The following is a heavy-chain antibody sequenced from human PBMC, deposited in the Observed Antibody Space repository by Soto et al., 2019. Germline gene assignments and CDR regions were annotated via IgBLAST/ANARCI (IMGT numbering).Heavy chain of an antibody. CDR3: ARAGDRGYEADD. CDR2: INSGGSST. V-gene: IGHV3-74*01. J-gene: IGHJ4*02. D-gene: IGHD5-12*01. CDR1: GFTFSNYW. Sequence: EVQLVESGGGLVQPGGSLTLSCAASGFTFSNYWMHWVRQAPGKGLVWVSRINSGGSSTSYADSVKGRFTISRDNARNTLYVQMNSLRVEDTAVYYCARAGDRGYEADDWGQGTLVTVSS.